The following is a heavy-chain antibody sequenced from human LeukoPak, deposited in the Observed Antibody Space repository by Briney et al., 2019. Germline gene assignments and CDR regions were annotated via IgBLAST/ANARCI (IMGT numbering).Heavy chain of an antibody. CDR2: ISVYNGNT. D-gene: IGHD3-3*01. V-gene: IGHV1-18*01. J-gene: IGHJ4*02. CDR3: ARDHYDFWSGYYYYFDY. CDR1: GYTFTSYG. Sequence: ASVKVSCKASGYTFTSYGISWVRQAPGQGLEWMGWISVYNGNTNYAQKLQGRVTMTTDTSTSTAYMELRSLRSDDTAVYYCARDHYDFWSGYYYYFDYWGQGTLVTVSS.